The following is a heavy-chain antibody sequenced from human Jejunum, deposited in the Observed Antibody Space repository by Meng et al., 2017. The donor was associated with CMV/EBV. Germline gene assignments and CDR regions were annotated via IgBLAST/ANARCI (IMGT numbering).Heavy chain of an antibody. CDR1: GGSISSTTSY. D-gene: IGHD2-2*01. CDR3: ARSSTSGFDP. V-gene: IGHV4-39*07. CDR2: IYYSGTT. J-gene: IGHJ5*02. Sequence: TVSGGSISSTTSYWGWIRQPPGKGLEWIGDIYYSGTTYYNPSLKSRLTISLDTSKNHFSLRLSSVTAADTALYYCARSSTSGFDPWGQGTRVTVSS.